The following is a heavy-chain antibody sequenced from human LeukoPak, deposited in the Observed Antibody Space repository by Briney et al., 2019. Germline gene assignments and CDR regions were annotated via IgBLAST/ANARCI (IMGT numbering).Heavy chain of an antibody. Sequence: SETLSLTCTVSAVSISSYYWSWIPQPQGKGLMWIGYIYYSGSTNYNPSLKSRVTISVDTSKNQFSLKLSSVTAADTAVYYCARGGVAVAGIPIEYYFDYWGQGTLVTVSS. CDR3: ARGGVAVAGIPIEYYFDY. CDR1: AVSISSYY. D-gene: IGHD6-19*01. J-gene: IGHJ4*02. V-gene: IGHV4-59*01. CDR2: IYYSGST.